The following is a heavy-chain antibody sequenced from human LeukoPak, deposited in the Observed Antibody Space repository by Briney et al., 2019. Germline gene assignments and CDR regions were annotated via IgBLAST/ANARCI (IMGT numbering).Heavy chain of an antibody. CDR3: ARVKFQWELLPTPSKTPLDY. V-gene: IGHV3-48*01. Sequence: GGSLRLSCAASGFTFSSYSMNWVRQAPGKGLEWVSYISSSSSTIYYADSVKGRFTISRDNAKNSLYLQMNSLRAEDTAVYYCARVKFQWELLPTPSKTPLDYWGQGTLVTVSS. CDR2: ISSSSSTI. CDR1: GFTFSSYS. J-gene: IGHJ4*02. D-gene: IGHD1-26*01.